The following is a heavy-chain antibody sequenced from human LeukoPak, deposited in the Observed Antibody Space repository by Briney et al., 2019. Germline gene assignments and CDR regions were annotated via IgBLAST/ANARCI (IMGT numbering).Heavy chain of an antibody. D-gene: IGHD2-2*02. CDR1: GGSISSGDYY. CDR2: IYYSGST. Sequence: SQTLSLTCALSGGSISSGDYYWSWIRQPPGKGLEWIGYIYYSGSTSSNPSLKSRVTISVDTSKNQCSLKLSSVTAADTAVYYCARDEPAAIGYWGQGTLVTVSS. V-gene: IGHV4-30-4*08. CDR3: ARDEPAAIGY. J-gene: IGHJ4*02.